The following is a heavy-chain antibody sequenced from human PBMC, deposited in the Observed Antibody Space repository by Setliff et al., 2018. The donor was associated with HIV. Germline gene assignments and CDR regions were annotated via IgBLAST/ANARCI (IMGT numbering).Heavy chain of an antibody. CDR2: IYITEDT. D-gene: IGHD5-18*01. V-gene: IGHV4-61*09. CDR1: GGSLNTGTYY. Sequence: PSETLSLTCTVSGGSLNTGTYYWSWIRQPAGKGLEWIGHIYITEDTDYNPSLKSRVTISVDTSKNQFSLKLTSVTAADTAVYYCARRGRTGNSYVLNWFDPWGQGTLVTVSS. J-gene: IGHJ5*02. CDR3: ARRGRTGNSYVLNWFDP.